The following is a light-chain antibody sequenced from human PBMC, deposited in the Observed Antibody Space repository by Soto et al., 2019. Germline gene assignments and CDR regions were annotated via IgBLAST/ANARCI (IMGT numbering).Light chain of an antibody. Sequence: EEVMTQSPATLSVSPGERATLSCRASQSVSSNLAWYQQKPGQAPRLLIYGASTRATGIPARFSGSGSGTEFTLTISSLQPEDFAVYYCQQYNNWYSFGQGTKLEI. CDR1: QSVSSN. CDR2: GAS. CDR3: QQYNNWYS. J-gene: IGKJ2*01. V-gene: IGKV3-15*01.